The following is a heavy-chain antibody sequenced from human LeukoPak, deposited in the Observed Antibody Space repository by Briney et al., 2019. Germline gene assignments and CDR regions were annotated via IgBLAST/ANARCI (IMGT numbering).Heavy chain of an antibody. J-gene: IGHJ4*02. D-gene: IGHD6-13*01. Sequence: SETLSLTCSVSGGSIRTYYWGWIRQPPGKGLEWIGSIYYSGSTYYNPSLKSRVTISVDTSKNQFSLKLSSVTAADTAVYYCARDASLYHTAVAGRRGYFDYWGQGTLVTVSS. CDR2: IYYSGST. CDR1: GGSIRTYY. CDR3: ARDASLYHTAVAGRRGYFDY. V-gene: IGHV4-39*02.